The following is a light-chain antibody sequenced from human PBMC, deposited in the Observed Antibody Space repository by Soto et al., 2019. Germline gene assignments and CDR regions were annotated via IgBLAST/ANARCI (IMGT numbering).Light chain of an antibody. J-gene: IGLJ3*02. CDR1: SSDLGGYNY. V-gene: IGLV2-14*01. CDR2: EVS. CDR3: SSYTTSGAWV. Sequence: QSVLTQPASVSGSPGQSITIACTGTSSDLGGYNYVSWYRQHPGTAPKLMIYEVSNRPSGISNRFSGSKSVNTASLTISGLQAEDDADYYCSSYTTSGAWVFGGGTKLTVL.